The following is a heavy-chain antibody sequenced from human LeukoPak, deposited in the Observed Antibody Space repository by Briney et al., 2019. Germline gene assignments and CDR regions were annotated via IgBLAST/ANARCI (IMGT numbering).Heavy chain of an antibody. CDR3: AKDIVVVTAILFDY. Sequence: GGSLRLSCAASGFTFSSYAMSWVRQAPGKGLEWVSTISGSGGSTYYADSVKGRFTISRDNSKNTLYLQMNSLRAEDTAVYYCAKDIVVVTAILFDYWGQGTLVTVSS. D-gene: IGHD2-21*02. V-gene: IGHV3-23*01. CDR1: GFTFSSYA. J-gene: IGHJ4*02. CDR2: ISGSGGST.